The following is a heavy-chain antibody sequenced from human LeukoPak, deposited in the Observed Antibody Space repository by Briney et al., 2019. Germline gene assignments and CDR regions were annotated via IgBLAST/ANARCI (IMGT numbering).Heavy chain of an antibody. CDR1: GFTFSTYG. J-gene: IGHJ3*02. CDR3: ARDLGYNYGYVGAFDI. Sequence: PGGSLRLSCAASGFTFSTYGMNWVRQAPGKGLEWVAVIAYDGSNRYYADSVKGRFTISRDNSKNTLYLQMNSLRTEDTAVCYCARDLGYNYGYVGAFDIWGQGTLVTVSS. V-gene: IGHV3-30*03. CDR2: IAYDGSNR. D-gene: IGHD5-18*01.